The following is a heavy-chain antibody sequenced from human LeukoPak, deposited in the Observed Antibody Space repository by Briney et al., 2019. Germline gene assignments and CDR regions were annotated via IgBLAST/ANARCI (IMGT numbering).Heavy chain of an antibody. Sequence: ASVTVSCKASGYTFTSYDINWVRQATGQGLEWMGWMNPNSGNTGYAQKFQGRVTMTRNTSISTAYMELSSLRSEDTAVYYCARIYQLRLRVWFDPWGQGTLVTVSS. J-gene: IGHJ5*02. D-gene: IGHD5-12*01. CDR3: ARIYQLRLRVWFDP. CDR1: GYTFTSYD. V-gene: IGHV1-8*01. CDR2: MNPNSGNT.